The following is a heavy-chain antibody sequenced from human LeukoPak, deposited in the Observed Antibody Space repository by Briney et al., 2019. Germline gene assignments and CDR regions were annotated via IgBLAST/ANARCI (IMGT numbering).Heavy chain of an antibody. CDR1: GFTFSSYA. D-gene: IGHD2-21*01. V-gene: IGHV3-23*01. CDR3: ARGALIPDF. CDR2: ISKSDSST. Sequence: GGSLRLSCAASGFTFSSYAMTWVRQAPGKGLAWVSSISKSDSSTYYADSVKGRFTISRDNSKNTVYLHMDSLRVEDTAIYYCARGALIPDFRGQGTLVTVSS. J-gene: IGHJ4*02.